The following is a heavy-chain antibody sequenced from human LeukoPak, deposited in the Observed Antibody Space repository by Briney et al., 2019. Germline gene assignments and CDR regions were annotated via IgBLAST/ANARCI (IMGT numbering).Heavy chain of an antibody. J-gene: IGHJ4*02. D-gene: IGHD3-22*01. CDR3: ARSPLSHYYDSSGLFDY. Sequence: SVKVSCKASGYTFTSYYMHWVRQAPGQGLEWMGGIIPIFGTANYAQKFQGRVTITADESTSTAYMELSSLRSEDTAVYYCARSPLSHYYDSSGLFDYWGQGTLVTVSS. CDR1: GYTFTSYY. CDR2: IIPIFGTA. V-gene: IGHV1-69*13.